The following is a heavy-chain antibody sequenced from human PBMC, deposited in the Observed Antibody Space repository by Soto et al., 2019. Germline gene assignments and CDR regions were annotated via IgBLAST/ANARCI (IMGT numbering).Heavy chain of an antibody. D-gene: IGHD5-18*01. CDR3: ASGRGYSYGSFDY. CDR1: GGSISNCY. V-gene: IGHV4-59*01. Sequence: PSETLSLTCTVAGGSISNCYWSWIRQPPGKGLEWIGYIYYSGSTNYNPSLKSRVTISVDTSKNQFSLKLSSVTAADTAMYYCASGRGYSYGSFDYWGQGTLVTVSS. CDR2: IYYSGST. J-gene: IGHJ4*02.